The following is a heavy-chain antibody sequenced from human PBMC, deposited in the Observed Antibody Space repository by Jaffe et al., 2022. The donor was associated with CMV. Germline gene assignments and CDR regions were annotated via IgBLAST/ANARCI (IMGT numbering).Heavy chain of an antibody. J-gene: IGHJ4*02. V-gene: IGHV3-48*03. CDR2: ISLSGTTI. Sequence: EVQLVESGGGLVQPGGSLRLSCAASGFTFSSYPMNWVRQAPGKGLEWVSYISLSGTTIYYTDSVKGRFTISRDNAKYSLYLQMNSLRAEDTAVYYCARGPNTGHYFDYWGQGTLVTVSS. CDR3: ARGPNTGHYFDY. CDR1: GFTFSSYP. D-gene: IGHD1-1*01.